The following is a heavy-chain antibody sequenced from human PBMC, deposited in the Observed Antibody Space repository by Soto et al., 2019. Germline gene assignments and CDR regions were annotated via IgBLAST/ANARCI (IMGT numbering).Heavy chain of an antibody. CDR3: ARASAYYDILTGYLDYFDY. D-gene: IGHD3-9*01. V-gene: IGHV1-2*04. CDR2: INPNSGGT. J-gene: IGHJ4*02. CDR1: GYTFTGYY. Sequence: ASVKVSCKASGYTFTGYYMHWVRQAPGQGLEWMGWINPNSGGTNYAQKFQGWVTMTRDTSISTAYMELSRLRSDDTAVYYCARASAYYDILTGYLDYFDYWGQGTLVTVSS.